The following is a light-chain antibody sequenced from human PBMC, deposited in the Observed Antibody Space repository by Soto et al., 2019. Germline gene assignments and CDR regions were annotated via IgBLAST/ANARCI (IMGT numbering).Light chain of an antibody. CDR3: SSFTGPTSLDV. Sequence: QSVLTQPASVSGSPGQSVTISCTGTSSDVDDYKYVSWYQKHPGKAPKLMIYGVSNRPSGISNRFSGSKSGNTAFLTISGLQPEDEADYYCSSFTGPTSLDVFGTGTKLTVL. J-gene: IGLJ1*01. V-gene: IGLV2-14*03. CDR2: GVS. CDR1: SSDVDDYKY.